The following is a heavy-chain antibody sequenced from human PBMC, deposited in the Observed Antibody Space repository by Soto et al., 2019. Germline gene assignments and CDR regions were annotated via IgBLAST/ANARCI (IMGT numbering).Heavy chain of an antibody. CDR1: GGTFSSYA. V-gene: IGHV1-69*01. D-gene: IGHD3-9*01. Sequence: QVQLVQSGAEVKKPGSSVKVSCKASGGTFSSYAISWVRQAPGQGLEWMGGIIPIFGTANYAQKFQGRVTITADESTSTAYMELSSLRSEDTAVYYCAIVAHYDILTGYYGFDPWGQGTLVTVSS. CDR2: IIPIFGTA. J-gene: IGHJ5*02. CDR3: AIVAHYDILTGYYGFDP.